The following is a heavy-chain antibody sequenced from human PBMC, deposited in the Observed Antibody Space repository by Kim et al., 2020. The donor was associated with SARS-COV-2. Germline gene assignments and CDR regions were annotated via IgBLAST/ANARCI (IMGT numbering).Heavy chain of an antibody. D-gene: IGHD3-22*01. V-gene: IGHV4-39*01. CDR3: ARHKLITMIVVVTLLDY. Sequence: RKSRVTISVDTSKNQFSLKLSSVTAADTAVYYCARHKLITMIVVVTLLDYWGQGTLVTVSS. J-gene: IGHJ4*02.